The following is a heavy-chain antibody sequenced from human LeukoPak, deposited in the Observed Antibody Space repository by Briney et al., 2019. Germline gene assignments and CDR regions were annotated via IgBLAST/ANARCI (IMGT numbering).Heavy chain of an antibody. J-gene: IGHJ4*02. CDR3: AKWGYCSGGSCEGWCDY. CDR2: IPYDGSDK. V-gene: IGHV3-30*02. D-gene: IGHD2-15*01. Sequence: GGSLRLSCAASIFSFSTFGFHWVRQAPGKGLEWVAFIPYDGSDKYYADSVKGRFTVSRDNSKNTLYLHMNSLRVEDTAVYYCAKWGYCSGGSCEGWCDYWGQGTLVTVSS. CDR1: IFSFSTFG.